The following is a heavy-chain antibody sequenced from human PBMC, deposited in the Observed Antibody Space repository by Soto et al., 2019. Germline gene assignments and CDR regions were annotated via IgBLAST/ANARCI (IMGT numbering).Heavy chain of an antibody. J-gene: IGHJ5*02. CDR2: ISGTGVNT. Sequence: GGSLRLSCAASGFTFSTYAMSWVRQAPGKGLEWVSAISGTGVNTYYTDSVKGRFTISRDNSKNTLFLEMNSLRAEDTALYYCARGWVSTSCNTRWFDPCGQGT. CDR1: GFTFSTYA. D-gene: IGHD2-2*02. V-gene: IGHV3-23*01. CDR3: ARGWVSTSCNTRWFDP.